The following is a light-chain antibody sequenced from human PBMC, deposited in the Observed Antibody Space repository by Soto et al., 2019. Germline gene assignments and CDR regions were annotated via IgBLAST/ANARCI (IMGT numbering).Light chain of an antibody. CDR2: DTS. Sequence: QAVVTQEPSLTVSPGGTVTLTCGSSTGAVTSGHYPYWFQQKPGQAPRTVIYDTSNKHSWTPARFSGSLLGGKAALTLSGAQPEDEAEYYCLLSYSGAVGVFGGGTKLTVL. CDR3: LLSYSGAVGV. CDR1: TGAVTSGHY. V-gene: IGLV7-46*01. J-gene: IGLJ2*01.